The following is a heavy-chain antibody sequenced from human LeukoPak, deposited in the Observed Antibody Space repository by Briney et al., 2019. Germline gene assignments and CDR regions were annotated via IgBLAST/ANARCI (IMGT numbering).Heavy chain of an antibody. V-gene: IGHV3-7*01. Sequence: GGSLRLSCAAPGFTFSRSWMAWVRQAPGKGLEWVADINPDGSQKYYVDSMRGRFTISRDNAKNSLDLQMNSLGAEDTAVYYCARDPHYGAIDYWGQGTLVTVSS. CDR2: INPDGSQK. J-gene: IGHJ4*02. D-gene: IGHD4-17*01. CDR1: GFTFSRSW. CDR3: ARDPHYGAIDY.